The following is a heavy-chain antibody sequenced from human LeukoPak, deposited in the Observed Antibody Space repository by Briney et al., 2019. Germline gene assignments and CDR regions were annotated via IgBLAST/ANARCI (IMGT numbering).Heavy chain of an antibody. CDR3: ARAVRGVIRSGAFDI. J-gene: IGHJ3*02. V-gene: IGHV4-4*07. CDR1: GGSISSYY. Sequence: SETLSLTCTVSGGSISSYYWSWIRQPAGKGLEWIGRIYTSGSTNYNPSLKSRVTISVDKSENQFSLKLSSVTAADTAVYYCARAVRGVIRSGAFDIWGQGTMVTVSS. D-gene: IGHD3-10*01. CDR2: IYTSGST.